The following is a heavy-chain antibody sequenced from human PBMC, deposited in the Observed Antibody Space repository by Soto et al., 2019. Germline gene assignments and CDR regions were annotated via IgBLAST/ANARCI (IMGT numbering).Heavy chain of an antibody. J-gene: IGHJ6*02. D-gene: IGHD2-8*01. Sequence: EVQLVESGGGLVQPGGSLRLSCAASGFTFSSYSINWVRQAPGKGLEWFSYITSDSSTISYADSVKGRFTVSRDNAKNSLYLQMISLRDEDTAVYYCARVGRGVDGMDGWGQGTSVNVSS. CDR3: ARVGRGVDGMDG. CDR1: GFTFSSYS. CDR2: ITSDSSTI. V-gene: IGHV3-48*02.